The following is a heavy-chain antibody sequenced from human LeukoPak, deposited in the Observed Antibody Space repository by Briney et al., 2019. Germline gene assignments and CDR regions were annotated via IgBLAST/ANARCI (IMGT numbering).Heavy chain of an antibody. CDR3: ARDKVRGEWLTDAFDI. CDR1: GYTFTSYY. V-gene: IGHV1-46*01. J-gene: IGHJ3*02. Sequence: GASVKVSCKASGYTFTSYYMHWVRQAPGQGLEWMGIINPSGGSTSYAQKFQGRVTMTRDTSTSTVYMELSSLRSEDTAVYYCARDKVRGEWLTDAFDIWGQGTMVTVSS. D-gene: IGHD6-19*01. CDR2: INPSGGST.